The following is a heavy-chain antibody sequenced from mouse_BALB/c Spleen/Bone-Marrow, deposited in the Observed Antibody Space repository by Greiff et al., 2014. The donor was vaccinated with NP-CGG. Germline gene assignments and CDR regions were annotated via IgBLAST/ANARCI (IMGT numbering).Heavy chain of an antibody. J-gene: IGHJ2*01. CDR2: IYPGDGDT. CDR1: GYTFTSYW. CDR3: ARDENYFDY. Sequence: VKVVESGAELARPGASVKLSCKASGYTFTSYWMQWVKQRPGQGLEWIGAIYPGDGDTRYTQKFKGKATLTAEKSSSTAYMQLSRLASEDSAVYYCARDENYFDYWGQGTTLTVSS. V-gene: IGHV1-87*01.